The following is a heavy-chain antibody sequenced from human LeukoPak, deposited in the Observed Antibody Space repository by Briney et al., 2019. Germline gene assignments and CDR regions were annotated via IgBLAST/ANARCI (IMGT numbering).Heavy chain of an antibody. Sequence: ASVKVSCKVSVYTLTELSMNWVRQAPGKGLEWMGGFDPEDGETIYAQNFQGRVTMTEDTSTDTAYMELSSLRSEDTAVYYCATELYCSGGSCNSLYYWGQGTLVTVSS. CDR3: ATELYCSGGSCNSLYY. J-gene: IGHJ4*02. V-gene: IGHV1-24*01. CDR2: FDPEDGET. D-gene: IGHD2-15*01. CDR1: VYTLTELS.